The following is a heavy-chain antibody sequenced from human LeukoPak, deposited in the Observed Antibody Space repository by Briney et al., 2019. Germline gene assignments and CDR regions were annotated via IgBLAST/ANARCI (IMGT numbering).Heavy chain of an antibody. CDR1: GYTFTGYY. CDR2: INPNSGGT. D-gene: IGHD6-13*01. V-gene: IGHV1-2*02. J-gene: IGHJ4*02. CDR3: ARDATIAADQFDY. Sequence: ASVKVSCKASGYTFTGYYMHWVRQAPGQGLEWMGWINPNSGGTNYAQKVQGRVTMTRDTSISTAYMELSRLRSDDTAVYYCARDATIAADQFDYWGQGTLVTVSS.